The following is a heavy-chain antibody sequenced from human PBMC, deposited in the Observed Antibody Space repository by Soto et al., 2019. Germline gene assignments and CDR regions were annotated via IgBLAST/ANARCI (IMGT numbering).Heavy chain of an antibody. D-gene: IGHD5-12*01. J-gene: IGHJ2*01. CDR1: GGTFSSYT. Sequence: QVQLVQSGAEVKKPGSSVTVSCKASGGTFSSYTISWVRQAPGQGLEWMGGIIPIFGTANYAQKFQGRVTIPADESTSTAYMELRSLRSEDTAVYYCARGNHRGLQLWYFDLWGRGTLVTVSS. CDR2: IIPIFGTA. V-gene: IGHV1-69*12. CDR3: ARGNHRGLQLWYFDL.